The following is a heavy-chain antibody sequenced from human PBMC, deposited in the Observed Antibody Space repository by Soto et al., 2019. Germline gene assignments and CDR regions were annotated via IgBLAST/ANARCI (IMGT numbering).Heavy chain of an antibody. CDR2: IDYNGGT. J-gene: IGHJ4*02. CDR3: GRVMIGTSRHTDYDY. CDR1: GASISSRDYY. D-gene: IGHD2-2*01. V-gene: IGHV4-39*01. Sequence: KTSETLSLTCSVSGASISSRDYYWGWIRQTPGEGLEWIGTIDYNGGTNYNPSLKSRVTVSKDTSKNQFSLKVDSVTAADTAIYYCGRVMIGTSRHTDYDYWGQGTQVTFSS.